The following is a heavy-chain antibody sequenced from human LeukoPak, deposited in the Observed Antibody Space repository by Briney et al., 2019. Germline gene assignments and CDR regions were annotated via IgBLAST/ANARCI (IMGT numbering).Heavy chain of an antibody. D-gene: IGHD6-13*01. V-gene: IGHV4-4*02. CDR1: GGSISSSNW. Sequence: PSETLSLTCAVSGGSISSSNWWIWVRPPPGKGLEWIGEVYHSGSTYSNPSLQSRVTISVDKSNNHFSLKLTSVTAADTAVYYCARTSAEYSNSWIDYWGQGTLVIVSS. J-gene: IGHJ4*02. CDR2: VYHSGST. CDR3: ARTSAEYSNSWIDY.